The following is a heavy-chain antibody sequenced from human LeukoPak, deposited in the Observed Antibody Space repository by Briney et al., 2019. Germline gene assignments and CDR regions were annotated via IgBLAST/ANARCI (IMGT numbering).Heavy chain of an antibody. V-gene: IGHV3-33*01. CDR3: ARDRQITMVRGVYTDAFDI. J-gene: IGHJ3*02. CDR2: IWYDGSNK. D-gene: IGHD3-10*01. CDR1: GFTFSSYG. Sequence: GRSLRLSCAASGFTFSSYGMHWVRQAPGKGLEWVAVIWYDGSNKYYADSVKGRFTISRDNSKNTLYLQMNSLRAEDTAVYYCARDRQITMVRGVYTDAFDIWGQGTMVTVSS.